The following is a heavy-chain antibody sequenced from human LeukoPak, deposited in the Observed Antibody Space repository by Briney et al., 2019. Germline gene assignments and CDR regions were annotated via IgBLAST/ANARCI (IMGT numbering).Heavy chain of an antibody. CDR2: INPSGGST. CDR3: ARERSPTSSGYSYAFDI. D-gene: IGHD3-22*01. V-gene: IGHV1-46*01. J-gene: IGHJ3*02. CDR1: GYTFTSYY. Sequence: ASVKVSCKASGYTFTSYYMHWVRQAPGQGLEWMGLINPSGGSTSYAQKFQGRVTMTRDTSISTAYMELSRLRSDDTAVYYCARERSPTSSGYSYAFDIWGQGTMVTVSS.